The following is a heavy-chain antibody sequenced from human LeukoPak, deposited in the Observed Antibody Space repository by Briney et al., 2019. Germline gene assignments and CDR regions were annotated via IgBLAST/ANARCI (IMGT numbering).Heavy chain of an antibody. J-gene: IGHJ5*02. D-gene: IGHD3-10*01. Sequence: PGGSLRLSCAASGFTFSSYAMSWVRQAPGKGLEWVSAISGSGGSTYYADSVKGRFTISRDNSKNSLYLQMNSLRAEDTAVYYCARCPFMVRGETLPDGHGFDPWGQGTLVTVSS. CDR3: ARCPFMVRGETLPDGHGFDP. CDR2: ISGSGGST. CDR1: GFTFSSYA. V-gene: IGHV3-23*01.